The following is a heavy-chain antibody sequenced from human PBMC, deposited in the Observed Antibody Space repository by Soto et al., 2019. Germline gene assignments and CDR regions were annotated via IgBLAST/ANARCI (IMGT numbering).Heavy chain of an antibody. CDR3: ARDRVVIIPPPADNFDP. CDR2: ISAYNGNT. V-gene: IGHV1-18*01. D-gene: IGHD3-3*01. Sequence: SSAPQTPRQALKWMGWISAYNGNTNYAQKLQGRVTMTTDTSTSTAYMELRSLRSDDTAVYYCARDRVVIIPPPADNFDPWGQGTLVTVSS. J-gene: IGHJ5*02.